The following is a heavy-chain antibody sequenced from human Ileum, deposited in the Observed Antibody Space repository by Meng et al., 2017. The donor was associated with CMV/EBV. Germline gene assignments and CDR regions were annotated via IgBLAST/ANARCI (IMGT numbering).Heavy chain of an antibody. Sequence: QARLQESGPVLVRPSATLSLTCTVSRGSISDYYWSWIRQPPGKGLEWIGNIYYNGGTNYNPSLKSRVTISVDTSKNQFSLKLPSVTATDTAVYYCARAATCCHPHFDYWGQGTLVTVSS. CDR3: ARAATCCHPHFDY. J-gene: IGHJ4*02. CDR2: IYYNGGT. CDR1: RGSISDYY. V-gene: IGHV4-59*01. D-gene: IGHD2-2*01.